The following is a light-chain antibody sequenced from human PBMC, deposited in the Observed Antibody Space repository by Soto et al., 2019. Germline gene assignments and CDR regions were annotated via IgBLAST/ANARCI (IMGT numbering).Light chain of an antibody. V-gene: IGLV2-14*03. Sequence: QSALTQPASVSGSPGQSITISCTGTSSDIGAYNYVSWYQQHPGKAPKLMIYDVNIRPSGVSNRFSGSESGNTASLTISGPQAEDEADYNCTSWTTSTTVMFGGGTKLTVL. CDR3: TSWTTSTTVM. CDR1: SSDIGAYNY. CDR2: DVN. J-gene: IGLJ3*02.